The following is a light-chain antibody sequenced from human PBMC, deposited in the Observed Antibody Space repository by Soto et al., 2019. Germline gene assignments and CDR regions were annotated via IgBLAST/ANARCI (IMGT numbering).Light chain of an antibody. V-gene: IGKV1-5*01. CDR1: HTISNW. CDR3: QQYNSYS. CDR2: HAS. J-gene: IGKJ1*01. Sequence: DIQMTQSPSTLSVSVGDRVTITCRAIHTISNWLAFYQQKPGTAPKLLIYHASTLESGVPSRFSGSGSGTEFTLTISSLQPDDFATYYCQQYNSYSFGQGTKVDIK.